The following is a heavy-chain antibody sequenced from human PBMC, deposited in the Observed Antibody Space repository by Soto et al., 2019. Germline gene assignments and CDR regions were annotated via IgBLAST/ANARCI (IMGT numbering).Heavy chain of an antibody. V-gene: IGHV1-69*02. CDR1: GGTFSSYT. Sequence: SVKVSCKASGGTFSSYTISWVRQAPGQGLEWMGRIIPILGIANYAQKFQGRVTITADESTSTAYMELSSLRSEDTAVYYCARARRLFRTYGMDVWGQGTTVTVS. J-gene: IGHJ6*02. CDR2: IIPILGIA. D-gene: IGHD3-22*01. CDR3: ARARRLFRTYGMDV.